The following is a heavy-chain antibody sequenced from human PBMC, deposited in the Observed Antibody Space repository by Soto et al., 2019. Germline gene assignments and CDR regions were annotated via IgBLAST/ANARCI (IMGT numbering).Heavy chain of an antibody. Sequence: QLQLQESVPGLVKPSETLSLTCTVSGGAISSSSYYWGWIGHPPGKGRGGIGNIYYSGSTYYSPSLKSRVTISVDTSKNQFSLKLSSVTAADTAVYYCARLFHSSSWILLFDYWGQGTLVTVSS. V-gene: IGHV4-39*01. D-gene: IGHD6-13*01. CDR3: ARLFHSSSWILLFDY. J-gene: IGHJ4*02. CDR1: GGAISSSSYY. CDR2: IYYSGST.